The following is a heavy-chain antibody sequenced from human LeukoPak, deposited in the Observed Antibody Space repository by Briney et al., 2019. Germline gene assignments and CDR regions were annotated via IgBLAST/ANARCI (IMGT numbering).Heavy chain of an antibody. J-gene: IGHJ4*02. V-gene: IGHV4-39*02. CDR1: GDSISSSSYY. D-gene: IGHD6-19*01. CDR3: AREVAGTPWIDY. Sequence: SETLSLTCTVSGDSISSSSYYWGWFRQPPGKGLEWIGSIYYSGSTYYNPSLKSRVTISVDTSKNQFSLKLSSMTAADTAVYYCAREVAGTPWIDYWGQGTLVTVSS. CDR2: IYYSGST.